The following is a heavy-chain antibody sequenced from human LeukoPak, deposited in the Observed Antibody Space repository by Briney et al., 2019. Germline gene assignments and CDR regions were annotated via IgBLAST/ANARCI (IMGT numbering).Heavy chain of an antibody. Sequence: SETLSLTCTVSGGSISSGGYYWSWIRQPPGKGLEWIGYIYHSGSTNYNPSLKSRVTISVDKSKNQFSLKLSSVTAADTAVYYCAREMGALTTKDIVVVPAANPFDYWGQGTLVTVSS. V-gene: IGHV4-30-2*01. D-gene: IGHD2-2*01. J-gene: IGHJ4*02. CDR2: IYHSGST. CDR1: GGSISSGGYY. CDR3: AREMGALTTKDIVVVPAANPFDY.